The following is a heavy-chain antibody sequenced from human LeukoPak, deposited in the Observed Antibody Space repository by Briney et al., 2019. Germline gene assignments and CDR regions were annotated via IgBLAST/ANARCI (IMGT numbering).Heavy chain of an antibody. V-gene: IGHV3-74*01. CDR2: IKGDGIST. CDR1: GFTFSSYW. D-gene: IGHD5-18*01. Sequence: PGGSVRLSCAASGFTFSSYWMHWVRQAPGKGLVWVARIKGDGISTIYADSVKGRFTISRDNAKNTVNLQMNSVRAEDTAVYYCATGYTNAYEHWGHGNLVTVSS. CDR3: ATGYTNAYEH. J-gene: IGHJ4*01.